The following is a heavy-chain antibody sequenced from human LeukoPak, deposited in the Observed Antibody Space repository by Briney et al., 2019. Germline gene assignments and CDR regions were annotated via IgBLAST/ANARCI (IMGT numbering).Heavy chain of an antibody. CDR2: IYSGGST. CDR3: ARDTRGYDFWSGYYLYGMDV. V-gene: IGHV3-53*01. CDR1: GFTVSSNY. D-gene: IGHD3-3*01. Sequence: GGSLRLSCAASGFTVSSNYVSWVRQAPGKGLEWVSVIYSGGSTYYADSVKGRFTISRDNSKNTLYLQMNSLRAEDTAVYYCARDTRGYDFWSGYYLYGMDVWGQGTTVTVSS. J-gene: IGHJ6*02.